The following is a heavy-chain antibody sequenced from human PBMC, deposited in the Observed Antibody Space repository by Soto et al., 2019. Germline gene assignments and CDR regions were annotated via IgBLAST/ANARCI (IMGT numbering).Heavy chain of an antibody. V-gene: IGHV3-66*01. J-gene: IGHJ4*02. CDR1: GFTVSSNY. CDR3: ASFLTYYYDSSGYYPPA. CDR2: IYSGGST. D-gene: IGHD3-22*01. Sequence: GGSLRLSCAASGFTVSSNYMSWVRQAPGKGLEWVSVIYSGGSTYYADSVKGRFTISRDNSKNTLYLQMNSLRAEDTAVYYCASFLTYYYDSSGYYPPAWGQGTLVTVSS.